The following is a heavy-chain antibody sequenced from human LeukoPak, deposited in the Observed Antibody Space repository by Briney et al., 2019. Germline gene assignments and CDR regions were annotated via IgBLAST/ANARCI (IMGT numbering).Heavy chain of an antibody. Sequence: GGSLRLSCAASGFTFSTFSMNWVRQAPGQGLEWVSSISSSSSYIYYGDSVKGRFTISRDNAKSSLFLQMNSLRAEDTAVYYCARDRYRGDVWGKGTTVTVSS. CDR3: ARDRYRGDV. V-gene: IGHV3-21*01. D-gene: IGHD1-26*01. J-gene: IGHJ6*04. CDR2: ISSSSSYI. CDR1: GFTFSTFS.